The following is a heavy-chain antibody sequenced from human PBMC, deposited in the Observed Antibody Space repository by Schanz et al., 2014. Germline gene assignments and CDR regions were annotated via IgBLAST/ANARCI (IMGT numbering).Heavy chain of an antibody. CDR1: GFIFSNFA. V-gene: IGHV3-23*04. D-gene: IGHD2-2*01. Sequence: EVQLVESGGGLVQPGGSLRLSCAASGFIFSNFAMEWVRQAPGKGLEWVSAISGSGAGTYYADSVKGRFTFSRDNSKNTLHLQMNSLRAEDTAIYFCAAARGTNCYFCALDIWGQGTMVTVSS. J-gene: IGHJ3*02. CDR2: ISGSGAGT. CDR3: AAARGTNCYFCALDI.